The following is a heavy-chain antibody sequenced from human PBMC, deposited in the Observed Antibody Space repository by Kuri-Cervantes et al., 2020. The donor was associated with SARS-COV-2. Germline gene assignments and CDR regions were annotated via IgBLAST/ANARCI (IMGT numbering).Heavy chain of an antibody. CDR1: GGSISSSSYY. CDR2: IYYSGST. V-gene: IGHV4-39*01. CDR3: ARHYYGSGSYYNWGSLDY. D-gene: IGHD3-10*01. Sequence: SETLSLTCTVSGGSISSSSYYWGWIRQPPGKGLEWIGSIYYSGSTYYNPSLKSRVTISVDTSKNQFSLKLGSVTAADTAVYYCARHYYGSGSYYNWGSLDYWGQGTLVTVSS. J-gene: IGHJ4*02.